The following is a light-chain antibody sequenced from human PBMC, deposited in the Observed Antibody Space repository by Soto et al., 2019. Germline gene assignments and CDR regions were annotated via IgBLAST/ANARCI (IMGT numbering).Light chain of an antibody. CDR2: KFS. V-gene: IGKV2-24*01. CDR3: MQATQSPWT. CDR1: QSLVHKDGNTY. J-gene: IGKJ1*01. Sequence: DIVVTQTPLSSPVALGQAASISCRSSQSLVHKDGNTYLSWFHQRPGQPTRLLIYKFSVRFSGVRDRFSGSGEGTDFTLTISRVETEDVGVYYCMQATQSPWTFGQGTKVEIK.